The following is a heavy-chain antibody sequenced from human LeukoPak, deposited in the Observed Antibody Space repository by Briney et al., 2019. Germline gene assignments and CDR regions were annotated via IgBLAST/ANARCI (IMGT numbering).Heavy chain of an antibody. CDR1: GFTFSSYW. CDR2: IKQDGSEK. CDR3: ARGGDFWSGYPLYNWFDL. J-gene: IGHJ5*02. V-gene: IGHV3-7*01. Sequence: GGSLRLSCAASGFTFSSYWMSWVRQAPGKGLECVANIKQDGSEKHYVDSVKGRFTISRDNAKNSLYLQMNSLRAEDTAVYYCARGGDFWSGYPLYNWFDLWGQGTLVTVSS. D-gene: IGHD3-3*01.